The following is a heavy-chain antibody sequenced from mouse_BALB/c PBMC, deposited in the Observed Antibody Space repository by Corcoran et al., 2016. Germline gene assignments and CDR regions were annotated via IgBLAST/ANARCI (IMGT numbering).Heavy chain of an antibody. J-gene: IGHJ4*01. Sequence: QVQLQQSGPELVKPGATVKISCKASGYSFTSYYIHWVKQRPGQGLEWIGWIFPGSGNTKYNEKFKGKATLTADTSSSTAYMQLSSLTSEDSAVYFCARYYYAMDYWGQGTSVTVSS. CDR1: GYSFTSYY. CDR2: IFPGSGNT. CDR3: ARYYYAMDY. V-gene: IGHV1-66*01.